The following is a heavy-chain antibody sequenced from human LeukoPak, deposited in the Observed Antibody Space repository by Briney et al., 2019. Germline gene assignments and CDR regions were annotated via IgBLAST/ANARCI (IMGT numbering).Heavy chain of an antibody. CDR3: ARRSRVFVVRPKYYFDY. D-gene: IGHD2-2*01. J-gene: IGHJ4*02. CDR2: INHSGST. Sequence: SETLSPTCAVYGGSFSGYYWSWIRQPPGKGLEWIGEINHSGSTNYNPSLKSRVTISVDTSKNQFSLKLSSVTAADTAVYYCARRSRVFVVRPKYYFDYWGQGTLVTVSS. CDR1: GGSFSGYY. V-gene: IGHV4-34*01.